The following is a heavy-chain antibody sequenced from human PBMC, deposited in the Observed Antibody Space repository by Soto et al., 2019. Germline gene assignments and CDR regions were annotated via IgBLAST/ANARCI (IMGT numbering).Heavy chain of an antibody. CDR1: GGSISSYY. J-gene: IGHJ4*02. V-gene: IGHV4-59*01. D-gene: IGHD3-22*01. CDR2: IYYSGST. Sequence: KSSETLSLTCTVSGGSISSYYWSWIRQPPGKGLEWIGYIYYSGSTNYNPSLKSRVTISVDTSKNQFSLKLSSVTAADTAVYYCARDRINYYDSSGLDYWGQGTLVTVSS. CDR3: ARDRINYYDSSGLDY.